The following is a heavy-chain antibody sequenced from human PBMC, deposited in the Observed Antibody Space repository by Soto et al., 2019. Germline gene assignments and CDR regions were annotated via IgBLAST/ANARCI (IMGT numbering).Heavy chain of an antibody. Sequence: GGCLRRSCAASEFTFSNYAMSWVRQAPGKGLEWDSSISDNSGTTYYADTVKGRFTISRDNSKNTLYLQMNSLRAEDTAVYSCAKDPQQLIVYFGYWGQGTQVTV. D-gene: IGHD6-13*01. J-gene: IGHJ4*02. CDR3: AKDPQQLIVYFGY. CDR2: ISDNSGTT. V-gene: IGHV3-23*01. CDR1: EFTFSNYA.